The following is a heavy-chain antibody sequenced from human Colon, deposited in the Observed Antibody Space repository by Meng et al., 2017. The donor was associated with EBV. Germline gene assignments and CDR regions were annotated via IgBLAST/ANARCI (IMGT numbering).Heavy chain of an antibody. V-gene: IGHV4-31*03. J-gene: IGHJ4*02. CDR1: GGSISSGTYY. CDR2: IHYSGST. D-gene: IGHD5-18*01. CDR3: VRYSYGFDY. Sequence: QVQLQESGPGLVKPSXXLSLTCTVSGGSISSGTYYWGWIRQLPGKGLEWIAYIHYSGSTYYSPSLKSRVTISVDTSKNQLSLKLSSMTAADTAVYYCVRYSYGFDYWGQGTLVTVSS.